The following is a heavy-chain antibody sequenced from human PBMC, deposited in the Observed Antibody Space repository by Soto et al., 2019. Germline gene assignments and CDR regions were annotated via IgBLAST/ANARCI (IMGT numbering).Heavy chain of an antibody. V-gene: IGHV4-4*02. CDR2: IYHSGSI. Sequence: TLSLTGTMNNPSIISLKRWTSVRQTPGKGLEWIGEIYHSGSINHNPSLKSRVTMSVDKSKNQFSLKMTSVTAADTGVYYCASKFGELLADAFDIWGQGTVVT. J-gene: IGHJ3*02. CDR3: ASKFGELLADAFDI. CDR1: NPSIISLKR. D-gene: IGHD3-10*01.